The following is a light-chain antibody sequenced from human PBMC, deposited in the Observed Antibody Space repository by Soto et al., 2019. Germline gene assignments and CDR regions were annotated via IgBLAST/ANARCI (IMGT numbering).Light chain of an antibody. CDR1: QSIGSW. Sequence: DIPMTQSPLTLSASVGDRVTITCRASQSIGSWLAWYQQKPGKVPNLLISYASTLEDGVPSRFSGSGSGTEFILAISSLQPDDFATYYCQQYHSFSPVFGQGTKLEIK. J-gene: IGKJ2*01. V-gene: IGKV1-5*01. CDR2: YAS. CDR3: QQYHSFSPV.